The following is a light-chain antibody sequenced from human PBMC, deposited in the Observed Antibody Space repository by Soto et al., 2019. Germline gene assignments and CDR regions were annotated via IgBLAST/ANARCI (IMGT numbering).Light chain of an antibody. V-gene: IGLV2-23*02. CDR2: EVT. J-gene: IGLJ2*01. Sequence: QSVLTQPASVSGSPVQSITISCTGTISDVGSFNLVSWYQHHPGKAPKLMIYEVTKRPSGVSNRFSVSKSGNTASLTISGLQAEDEADYYCCSYAGSDVVVFGGGTKVTVL. CDR3: CSYAGSDVVV. CDR1: ISDVGSFNL.